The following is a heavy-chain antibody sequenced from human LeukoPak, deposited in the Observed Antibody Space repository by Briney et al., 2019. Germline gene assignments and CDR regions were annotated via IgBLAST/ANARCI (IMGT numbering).Heavy chain of an antibody. CDR3: ARGQYYYDSSGYYAPNFDY. V-gene: IGHV1-18*01. CDR2: ISAYNGNT. D-gene: IGHD3-22*01. CDR1: GYTFTSYG. J-gene: IGHJ4*02. Sequence: ASVKVSCKASGYTFTSYGISWVRQAPGQGLEWMGWISAYNGNTNYAQKLQGRVTMTTDTSTSTAYMELRSLRSDDTAVYYCARGQYYYDSSGYYAPNFDYWGQGTLVTVSS.